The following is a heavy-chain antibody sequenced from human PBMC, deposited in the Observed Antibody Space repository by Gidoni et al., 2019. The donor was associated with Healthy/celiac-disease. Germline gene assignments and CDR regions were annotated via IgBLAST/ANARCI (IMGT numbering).Heavy chain of an antibody. Sequence: QVQLVESGGGVVQPGRSLRLSCAASGFTFSSYAMHWVRQAPGKGLEWVAVISYDGSNKYYADSVKGRFTISRDNSKNTLYLQMNSLRAEDTAVYYCARVLSQWLVEGLDYWGQGTLVTVSS. J-gene: IGHJ4*02. CDR2: ISYDGSNK. V-gene: IGHV3-30-3*01. CDR1: GFTFSSYA. CDR3: ARVLSQWLVEGLDY. D-gene: IGHD6-19*01.